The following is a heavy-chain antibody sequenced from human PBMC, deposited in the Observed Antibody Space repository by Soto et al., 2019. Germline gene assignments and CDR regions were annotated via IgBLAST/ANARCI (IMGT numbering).Heavy chain of an antibody. D-gene: IGHD2-2*01. V-gene: IGHV1-18*01. J-gene: IGHJ6*02. CDR2: ISAYNGNT. Sequence: ASVKVSCKASGYTFTSYGISWVRQAPGQGLEWMGWISAYNGNTNYAQKLQGRVTMTTDTSTSTAYMELRSLRSDDTAVYYCARVAVVVPAAEGMDVWRQGTTVTVSS. CDR1: GYTFTSYG. CDR3: ARVAVVVPAAEGMDV.